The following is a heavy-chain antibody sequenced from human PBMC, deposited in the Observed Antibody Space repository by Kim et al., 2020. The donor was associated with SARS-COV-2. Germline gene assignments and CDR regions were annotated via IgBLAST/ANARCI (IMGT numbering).Heavy chain of an antibody. J-gene: IGHJ4*02. Sequence: NYALKFQGRVTMTRDTSISTAYMELSRLRSDDTALYYCARDPAGIAAHWGQGTLVTVSS. D-gene: IGHD6-13*01. CDR3: ARDPAGIAAH. V-gene: IGHV1-2*02.